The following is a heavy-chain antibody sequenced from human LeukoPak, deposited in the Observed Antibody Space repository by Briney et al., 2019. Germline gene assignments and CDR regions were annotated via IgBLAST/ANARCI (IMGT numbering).Heavy chain of an antibody. CDR1: GFTFTTYA. D-gene: IGHD3-22*01. J-gene: IGHJ4*02. Sequence: GGSLRLSCAASGFTFTTYAMSWVRQAPGKGLEWVSSISSSSSYIYYADSVKGRFTISRDNAKNSLYLQMNSLRAEDTAVYYCARDQSYDSSGYPSDYWGQGTLVTVSS. CDR2: ISSSSSYI. CDR3: ARDQSYDSSGYPSDY. V-gene: IGHV3-21*01.